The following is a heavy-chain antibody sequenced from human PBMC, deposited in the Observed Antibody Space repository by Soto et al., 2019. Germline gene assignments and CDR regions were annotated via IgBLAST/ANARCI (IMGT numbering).Heavy chain of an antibody. V-gene: IGHV3-21*01. D-gene: IGHD5-18*01. Sequence: EVQLVESGGGLVKPGGSLRLSCAASGFTFSSYSMNWVRQAPGKGLEWVSSISSSSSYIYYADSVKGRFTISRDNAKNSLYLQMTSLRAEDTAVYYCARDRYSYGYPADGLDVWGQGTTVTVSS. CDR2: ISSSSSYI. CDR3: ARDRYSYGYPADGLDV. J-gene: IGHJ6*02. CDR1: GFTFSSYS.